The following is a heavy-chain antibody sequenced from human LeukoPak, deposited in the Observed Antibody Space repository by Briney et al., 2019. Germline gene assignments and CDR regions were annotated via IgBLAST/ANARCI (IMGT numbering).Heavy chain of an antibody. CDR1: GFTFSSYW. Sequence: GGSLRLSRAASGFTFSSYWMHWVRQAPGKGLVRVSRINSDGTNTSYADSVKGRFMISRDNAKNTLYLQMNSLRAEDTAVYYCARVVTTSEDWGQGTLVTVSS. CDR2: INSDGTNT. CDR3: ARVVTTSED. J-gene: IGHJ4*02. D-gene: IGHD1-14*01. V-gene: IGHV3-74*01.